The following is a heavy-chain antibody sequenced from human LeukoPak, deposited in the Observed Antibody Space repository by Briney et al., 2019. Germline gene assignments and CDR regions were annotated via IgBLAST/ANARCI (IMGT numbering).Heavy chain of an antibody. D-gene: IGHD2/OR15-2a*01. CDR1: GFTVSSNY. V-gene: IGHV3-53*01. CDR2: IYSGGTT. CDR3: ARVLSVSYCDS. Sequence: GGSLRLSCAASGFTVSSNYMSWVRQAPGGGLEWVSVIYSGGTTYYAASVKGRFTTSRDNSKNTLYLQMNSLRGEDTAVYYCARVLSVSYCDSWGQGTLVTVSS. J-gene: IGHJ4*02.